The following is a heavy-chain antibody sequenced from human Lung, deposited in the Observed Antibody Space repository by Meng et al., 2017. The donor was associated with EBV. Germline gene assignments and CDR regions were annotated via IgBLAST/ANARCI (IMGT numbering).Heavy chain of an antibody. CDR1: GYIFNNYG. CDR3: ARDLPGGTKGTWLDL. Sequence: QVQAGQFGAEVKKPGASVKVSCKASGYIFNNYGVSWVRQAPGQGPEWMGWISAYNGNTNYAQNFQGRFTMTTDTSTSTAYMELRSLRSDDTAVYYCARDLPGGTKGTWLDLWGQGTLVTVSS. V-gene: IGHV1-18*01. D-gene: IGHD1-14*01. CDR2: ISAYNGNT. J-gene: IGHJ5*02.